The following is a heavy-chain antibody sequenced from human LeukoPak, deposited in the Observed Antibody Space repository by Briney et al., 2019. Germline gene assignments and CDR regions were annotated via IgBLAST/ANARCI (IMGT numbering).Heavy chain of an antibody. CDR1: GFTISNYW. Sequence: GGPLRLSCAASGFTISNYWMSWVRQAPGKGLEWVANIKQDGSQKYYVDSVKGRFTISRDNAKNSLYLQMDSLGVDDTAVYFCARIQRDTTMVDCWGQGTLVTVSS. J-gene: IGHJ4*02. V-gene: IGHV3-7*05. CDR2: IKQDGSQK. CDR3: ARIQRDTTMVDC. D-gene: IGHD5-18*01.